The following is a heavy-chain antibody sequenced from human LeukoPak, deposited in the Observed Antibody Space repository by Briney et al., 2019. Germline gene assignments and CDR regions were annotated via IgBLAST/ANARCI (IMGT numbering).Heavy chain of an antibody. V-gene: IGHV3-21*01. CDR3: ARGNSYDSSGYPEYFQN. J-gene: IGHJ1*01. D-gene: IGHD3-22*01. CDR1: GFTFSSYS. Sequence: GGSLRLSCAASGFTFSSYSMNWVRQAPGKGLEWVSSISSSSSYIYYADSEKGRFTISRDNAKNSLYLQMNSLRAEDTAVYYCARGNSYDSSGYPEYFQNWGQGTLVTVSS. CDR2: ISSSSSYI.